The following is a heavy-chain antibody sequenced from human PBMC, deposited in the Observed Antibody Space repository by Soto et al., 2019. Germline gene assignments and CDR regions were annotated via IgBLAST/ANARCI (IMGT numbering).Heavy chain of an antibody. CDR3: VIGGGGGLFDP. CDR2: ISPWCRYP. J-gene: IGHJ5*02. Sequence: SQTVSSLDAGVTFGDDYTSWIRQAPGSGLEWLSYISPWCRYPAYAASAKRRSTISRDNDKKSLYLQMISVTAEDTAINYYVIGGGGGLFDPWGQGTMVTVSS. D-gene: IGHD2-15*01. V-gene: IGHV3-11*06. CDR1: GVTFGDDY.